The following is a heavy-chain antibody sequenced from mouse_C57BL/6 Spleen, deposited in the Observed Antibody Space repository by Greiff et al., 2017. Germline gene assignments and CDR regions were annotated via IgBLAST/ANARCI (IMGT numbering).Heavy chain of an antibody. Sequence: EVQLQQSGPELVKPGDSVKISCKASGYSFTGYFMNWVMQSHGKSLEWIGRINPYNGDTFYNQKFKGKATLTVDKSSSTAHMELRSLTSEDSAVYYCARLGYYYGSSYGSPSMDYWGQGTSVTVSS. CDR3: ARLGYYYGSSYGSPSMDY. J-gene: IGHJ4*01. V-gene: IGHV1-20*01. D-gene: IGHD1-1*01. CDR1: GYSFTGYF. CDR2: INPYNGDT.